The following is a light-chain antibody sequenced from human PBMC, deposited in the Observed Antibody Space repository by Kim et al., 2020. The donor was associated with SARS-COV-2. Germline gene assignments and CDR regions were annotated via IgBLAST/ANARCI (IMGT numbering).Light chain of an antibody. J-gene: IGKJ2*01. CDR2: GAS. CDR1: HSVASRY. V-gene: IGKV3-20*01. Sequence: PGERAPLAGRASHSVASRYVAWYQLKPGQAPRLLILGASSWAAGVPDRFTGSGSGTDFTLTISSLEPEDFAMDYCQQYGTLPYTFGQGTKLEI. CDR3: QQYGTLPYT.